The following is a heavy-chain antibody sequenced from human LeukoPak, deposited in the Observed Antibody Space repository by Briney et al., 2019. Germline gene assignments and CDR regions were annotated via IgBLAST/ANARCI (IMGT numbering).Heavy chain of an antibody. CDR3: AKGKYYDTHMDV. J-gene: IGHJ6*03. Sequence: PGGSLRLSCAASGFTVSSNYMSWVRQAPGKGLEWVSVIYSGGSTYYADCVKGRFTISRDNSKNTLYLQMNSLRAEDTAVYYCAKGKYYDTHMDVWGKGTTVTISS. CDR2: IYSGGST. CDR1: GFTVSSNY. V-gene: IGHV3-66*01. D-gene: IGHD3-9*01.